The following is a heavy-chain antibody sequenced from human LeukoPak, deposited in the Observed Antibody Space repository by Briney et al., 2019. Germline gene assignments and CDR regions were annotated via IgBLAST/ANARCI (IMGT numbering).Heavy chain of an antibody. Sequence: PGGSLTLSCAASGFSVSTNYMNWVRQAPGKGLEWVSIFYSGSSTYYTDSVKGRFTISRDNSNNTLYLQMNSLRAEDTAMYYCARKMATTDDYWGQGTLVTVSS. CDR2: FYSGSST. V-gene: IGHV3-53*01. CDR3: ARKMATTDDY. J-gene: IGHJ4*02. D-gene: IGHD5-24*01. CDR1: GFSVSTNY.